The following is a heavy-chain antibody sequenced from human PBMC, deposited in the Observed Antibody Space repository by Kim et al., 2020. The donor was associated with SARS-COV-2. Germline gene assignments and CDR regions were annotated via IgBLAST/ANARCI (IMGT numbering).Heavy chain of an antibody. J-gene: IGHJ5*02. CDR3: AKGARPSSSES. V-gene: IGHV3-23*01. CDR2: ITDSGST. CDR1: GFTFKIYA. D-gene: IGHD6-6*01. Sequence: GGSLRLSCAASGFTFKIYAMRWVRQAPGKGLEWVSGITDSGSTYYADSVKGRFTISRDNSRDTLYLQMNFLTADDTAVYYCAKGARPSSSESWGQGTLVTVSS.